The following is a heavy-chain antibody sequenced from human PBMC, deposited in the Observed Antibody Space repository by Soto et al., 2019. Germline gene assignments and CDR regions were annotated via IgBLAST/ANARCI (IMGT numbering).Heavy chain of an antibody. CDR1: GGTFSSYA. J-gene: IGHJ6*02. CDR3: ARASTYYYDSSGYPNYYYYYGMDV. CDR2: IIPIFGTA. Sequence: QVQLVQSGAEVKKPGSSVKVSCKASGGTFSSYAISWVRQAPGQGLEWMGGIIPIFGTANYAQKFQGRVTITADKSTSTDYMELSSLRSEDTAVYYCARASTYYYDSSGYPNYYYYYGMDVWGQGTTVTVSS. D-gene: IGHD3-22*01. V-gene: IGHV1-69*06.